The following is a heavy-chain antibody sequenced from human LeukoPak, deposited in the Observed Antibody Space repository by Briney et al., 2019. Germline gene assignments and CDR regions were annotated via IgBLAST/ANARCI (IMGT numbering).Heavy chain of an antibody. CDR2: ISSSSSTI. D-gene: IGHD3-22*01. V-gene: IGHV3-48*02. Sequence: GGPLRLSCAASGFTFSSYSMNWVRQAPGKGLEWVSYISSSSSTIYYADSVKGRFTISRDNAKNSLYLQMNSLRDEDTAVYYCARPQYYYDSSGYYVPGNDAFDIWGQGTMVTVSS. J-gene: IGHJ3*02. CDR3: ARPQYYYDSSGYYVPGNDAFDI. CDR1: GFTFSSYS.